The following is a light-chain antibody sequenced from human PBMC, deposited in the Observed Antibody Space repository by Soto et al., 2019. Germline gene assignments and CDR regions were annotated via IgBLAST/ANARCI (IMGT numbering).Light chain of an antibody. J-gene: IGKJ1*01. CDR3: QQYNSYPWT. CDR2: KAS. V-gene: IGKV1-5*03. Sequence: DIQMTQSPSTLSASVGDRVTITCRASPSISSWLAWYQQKPGKAPKLLIYKASSLESGVPSRFSGSGSGTEFTLTISSLQPDDFATYYCQQYNSYPWTVGQGTKVEIK. CDR1: PSISSW.